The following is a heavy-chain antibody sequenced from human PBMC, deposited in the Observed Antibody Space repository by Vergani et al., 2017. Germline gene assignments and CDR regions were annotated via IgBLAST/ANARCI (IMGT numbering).Heavy chain of an antibody. D-gene: IGHD6-19*01. CDR1: GFTFDDYA. Sequence: VQLVESGGGLVQPGRSLRLSCAASGFTFDDYAMHWVRQAPGKVLEWVSGISWNSGSIGYADSVKGRFTISRDNAKNSLYLQMNSLRAEDTAVYYCARDLSGEQWLVLYYYYYYGMDVWGQGTTVTVSS. CDR2: ISWNSGSI. CDR3: ARDLSGEQWLVLYYYYYYGMDV. V-gene: IGHV3-9*01. J-gene: IGHJ6*02.